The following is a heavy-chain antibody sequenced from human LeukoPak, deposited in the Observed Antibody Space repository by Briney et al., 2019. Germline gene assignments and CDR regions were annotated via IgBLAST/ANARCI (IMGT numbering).Heavy chain of an antibody. J-gene: IGHJ3*02. CDR2: ISGSGAST. V-gene: IGHV3-23*01. D-gene: IGHD1-26*01. Sequence: GGSLRLSCAASGFSFSNYAMSWVRQAPGKGLEWVSSISGSGASTYYADSVKGRFTISRDNSKNTLYLQMNSLRAEDTALYYCAKDKSGGWELLRDHDAFDIWGQGTMVTVSS. CDR1: GFSFSNYA. CDR3: AKDKSGGWELLRDHDAFDI.